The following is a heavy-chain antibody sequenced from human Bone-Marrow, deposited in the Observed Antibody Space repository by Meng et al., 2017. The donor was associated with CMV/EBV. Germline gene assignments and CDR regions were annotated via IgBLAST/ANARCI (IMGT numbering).Heavy chain of an antibody. Sequence: ASVKVSCKASGYTFTGYYMHWMRQAPGQGLEWMGWINPNSGGTNYAQKFQGRVTMTRDTSISTAYMELSRLRSDDTAVYYCAREYYDSYGGAFDIWGQGTMVTVSS. CDR3: AREYYDSYGGAFDI. J-gene: IGHJ3*02. CDR2: INPNSGGT. V-gene: IGHV1-2*02. CDR1: GYTFTGYY. D-gene: IGHD3-16*01.